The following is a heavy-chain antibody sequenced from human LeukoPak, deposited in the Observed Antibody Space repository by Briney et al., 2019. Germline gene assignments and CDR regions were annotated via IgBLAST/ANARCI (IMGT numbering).Heavy chain of an antibody. Sequence: SHTLSLTRAISVESVSSNSAAWNWIRQSPSRGLEWLGRTYYRSKWSTDYAVSVKSRITVNPDTSKNQFSLQLNSVTPEDTAVDYCARLENWAFDFWGQGTLITVSS. J-gene: IGHJ4*02. D-gene: IGHD7-27*01. CDR2: TYYRSKWST. CDR3: ARLENWAFDF. CDR1: VESVSSNSAA. V-gene: IGHV6-1*01.